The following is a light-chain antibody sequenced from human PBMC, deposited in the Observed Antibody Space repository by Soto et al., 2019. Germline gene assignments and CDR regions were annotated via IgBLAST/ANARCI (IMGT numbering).Light chain of an antibody. V-gene: IGKV3-15*01. CDR3: QQNNNWPWT. J-gene: IGKJ1*01. CDR1: QSISTN. CDR2: VAS. Sequence: EIVVTQSPATLSVSPGERATLSCRASQSISTNLAWYQQKPGQAPRLLIYVASARATAIPARFSGSGSGTEFTLTISSLQSEDFAVYFCQQNNNWPWTFGQGTKVDIK.